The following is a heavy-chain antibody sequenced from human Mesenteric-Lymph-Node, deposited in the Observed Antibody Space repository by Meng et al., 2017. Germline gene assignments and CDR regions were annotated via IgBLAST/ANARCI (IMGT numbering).Heavy chain of an antibody. CDR1: GDSVSSNSAA. CDR3: ARGPSYSGYDTDAFDI. D-gene: IGHD5-12*01. CDR2: TYYRSKWYN. J-gene: IGHJ3*02. V-gene: IGHV6-1*01. Sequence: SETLSLTCAISGDSVSSNSAAWNWIRQSPSRGLEWLGRTYYRSKWYNDYAVSVKSRITINPDTSKNQFSLQLNSVTPEDTAVYYCARGPSYSGYDTDAFDIWGQGTMVTVSS.